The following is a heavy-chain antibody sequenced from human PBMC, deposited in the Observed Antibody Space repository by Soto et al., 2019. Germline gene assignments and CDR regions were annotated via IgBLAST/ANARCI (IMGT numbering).Heavy chain of an antibody. CDR2: INPSGGST. J-gene: IGHJ3*02. CDR1: GYTFTSYY. D-gene: IGHD2-15*01. Sequence: ASVKVSCKASGYTFTSYYMHWVRQAPGQGLEWMGIINPSGGSTSYAQKFQGRVTMTRDTSTSTVYMELSSLRSEDTAVYYCASDYCSGGSCYTSGAFDIWGQGTMVTVSS. CDR3: ASDYCSGGSCYTSGAFDI. V-gene: IGHV1-46*03.